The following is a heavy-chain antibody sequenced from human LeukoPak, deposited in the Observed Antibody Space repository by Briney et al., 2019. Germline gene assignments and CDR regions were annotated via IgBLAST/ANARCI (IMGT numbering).Heavy chain of an antibody. CDR1: GYTFSSYS. J-gene: IGHJ3*02. CDR2: ISSSSSYI. CDR3: ARDYGSGLFDI. Sequence: PGGSLRLSCAASGYTFSSYSMYWVHQAPGKGLEWVSSISSSSSYIYYADSVKGRFTISRENAKNSLYLQMNSLRAEDTAVYYCARDYGSGLFDIWGQGTMVTVSS. V-gene: IGHV3-21*01. D-gene: IGHD3-10*01.